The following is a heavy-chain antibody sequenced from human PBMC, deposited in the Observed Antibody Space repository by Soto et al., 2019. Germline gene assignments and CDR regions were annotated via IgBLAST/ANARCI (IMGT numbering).Heavy chain of an antibody. D-gene: IGHD3-22*01. CDR1: GYSFTIYW. J-gene: IGHJ6*02. V-gene: IGHV5-51*01. Sequence: GASLKISCKGSGYSFTIYWIGWVRQMPGKGLEWMGIIYPGDSDTRYSPSFQGQVTISADKSISTAYLQWSSLKAADTAMYYCAVTYYYDSSGYYYYYGMDVWGQGTTVTVSS. CDR2: IYPGDSDT. CDR3: AVTYYYDSSGYYYYYGMDV.